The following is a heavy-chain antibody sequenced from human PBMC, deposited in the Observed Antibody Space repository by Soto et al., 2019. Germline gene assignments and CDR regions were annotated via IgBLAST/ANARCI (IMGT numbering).Heavy chain of an antibody. CDR1: GFTFSGSA. CDR3: TRRRYSSSWYNWFDP. J-gene: IGHJ5*02. Sequence: GGSLRLSCAASGFTFSGSAMHWVRQASGKGLEWVGRIRSKANSYATAYAASVKGRFTISRDDSKNTAYLQMNSLKTEDTAVYYCTRRRYSSSWYNWFDPWGQGTLVTVSS. V-gene: IGHV3-73*01. CDR2: IRSKANSYAT. D-gene: IGHD6-13*01.